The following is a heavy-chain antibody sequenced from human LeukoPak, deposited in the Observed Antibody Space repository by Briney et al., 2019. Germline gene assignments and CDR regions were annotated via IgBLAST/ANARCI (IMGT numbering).Heavy chain of an antibody. CDR3: ARQQLVPYWFDP. J-gene: IGHJ5*02. V-gene: IGHV1-18*01. D-gene: IGHD6-13*01. Sequence: ASVKVSCKASGYIFTSYDISWVRQAPGQGLEWMGWIRTNDGHTKYAQKFQGRVTMTMDTFTTTFYMELRSLTSDDTAMYYCARQQLVPYWFDPWGQGTLVTVSS. CDR2: IRTNDGHT. CDR1: GYIFTSYD.